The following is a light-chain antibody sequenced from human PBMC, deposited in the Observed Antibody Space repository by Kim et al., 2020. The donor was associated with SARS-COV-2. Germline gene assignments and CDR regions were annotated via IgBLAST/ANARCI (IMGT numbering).Light chain of an antibody. Sequence: DIVMTQTPLSSPVTLGQPASISCRSSQSLVGGDGNTYLSWLQQRPGQPPRLLIEKVSNRFSGVPDRFSGSGAGTDFTLRISRVEAEDVGVYYCVQVKESPHTFGQGTKLEIK. J-gene: IGKJ2*01. CDR3: VQVKESPHT. CDR2: KVS. V-gene: IGKV2-24*01. CDR1: QSLVGGDGNTY.